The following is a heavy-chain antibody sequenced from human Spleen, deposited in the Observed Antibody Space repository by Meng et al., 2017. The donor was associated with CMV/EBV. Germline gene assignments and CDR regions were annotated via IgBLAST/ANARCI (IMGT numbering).Heavy chain of an antibody. Sequence: GESLKISCAASGFTFSSYSMNWVRQAPGKGLEWVSSISSSSSYIYYADSVKGRFTISRDNAKNSLYLQMNSLRAEDTAVYYCASCPHTHLEWLFEYWGQGTLVTVSS. V-gene: IGHV3-21*01. CDR3: ASCPHTHLEWLFEY. J-gene: IGHJ4*02. CDR2: ISSSSSYI. CDR1: GFTFSSYS. D-gene: IGHD3-3*01.